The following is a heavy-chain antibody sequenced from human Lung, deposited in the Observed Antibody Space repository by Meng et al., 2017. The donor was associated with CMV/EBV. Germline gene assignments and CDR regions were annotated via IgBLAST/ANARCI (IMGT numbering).Heavy chain of an antibody. D-gene: IGHD2-2*01. Sequence: KGSGYTFTGYYMHWVRQAPGQGLEWMGWINPNSGGTNYAQRFQGRVTMTRDTSISTAYMELSRLRSDDTAVYYCAREGGSTADWFDPWGQGTLVTVSS. J-gene: IGHJ5*02. V-gene: IGHV1-2*02. CDR1: GYTFTGYY. CDR3: AREGGSTADWFDP. CDR2: INPNSGGT.